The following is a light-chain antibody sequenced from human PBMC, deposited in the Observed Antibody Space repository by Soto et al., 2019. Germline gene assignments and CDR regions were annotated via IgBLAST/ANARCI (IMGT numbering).Light chain of an antibody. CDR3: QSYDSGLSAYV. J-gene: IGLJ1*01. Sequence: QSVLTQPPSVSGAPGQRVTISCTGSSYNIGAGYDVHWYQQLPGTAPKLLIYGNTNRPSGVPDRFSGSKSGTSASLAITGLQDEDEAYYYCQSYDSGLSAYVFGTGTKLTVL. CDR2: GNT. CDR1: SYNIGAGYD. V-gene: IGLV1-40*01.